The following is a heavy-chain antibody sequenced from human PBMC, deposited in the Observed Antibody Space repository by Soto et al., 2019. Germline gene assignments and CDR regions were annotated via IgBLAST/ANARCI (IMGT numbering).Heavy chain of an antibody. J-gene: IGHJ6*02. CDR3: TRGYDFWSGYYLYYGMDV. D-gene: IGHD3-3*01. CDR2: IRSKAYGGTT. V-gene: IGHV3-49*03. CDR1: GFTFGDYA. Sequence: GGSLRLSCTASGFTFGDYAMSWFRQAPGKGLEWVGFIRSKAYGGTTEYAASVKGRFTISRDDSKSIAYLQMNSLKTEDTAVYYCTRGYDFWSGYYLYYGMDVWGQGTTVTVS.